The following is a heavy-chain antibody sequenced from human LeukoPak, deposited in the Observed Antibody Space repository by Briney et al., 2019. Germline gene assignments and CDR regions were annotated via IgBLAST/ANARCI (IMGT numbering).Heavy chain of an antibody. J-gene: IGHJ4*02. CDR1: GYTFTNYY. Sequence: GASVKVSCKTSGYTFTNYYINWVRQAPGQGLEWMGWISAYNGNTIYAQKVKGRVTMTTDTSTSTAYMELRSLKSDDTAVYYCARASYCSGGSCYSDYWGQGTLVTVSS. CDR3: ARASYCSGGSCYSDY. CDR2: ISAYNGNT. D-gene: IGHD2-15*01. V-gene: IGHV1-18*04.